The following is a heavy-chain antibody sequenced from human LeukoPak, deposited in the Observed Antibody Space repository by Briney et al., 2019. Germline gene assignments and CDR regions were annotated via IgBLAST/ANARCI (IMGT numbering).Heavy chain of an antibody. CDR2: IYYSGST. CDR1: GGSISSSSYD. CDR3: ARHVRFGVVIHYFDY. V-gene: IGHV4-39*01. D-gene: IGHD3-3*01. Sequence: TSETLSLTCTVSGGSISSSSYDWGWIRQPPGKGLEWIGSIYYSGSTYHNPSLKSRVTISVDTSKNQFSLKLSSVTAADTAVYYCARHVRFGVVIHYFDYWGQGTLVTVSS. J-gene: IGHJ4*02.